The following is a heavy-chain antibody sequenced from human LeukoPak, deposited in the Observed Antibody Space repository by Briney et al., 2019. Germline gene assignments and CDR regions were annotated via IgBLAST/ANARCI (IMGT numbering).Heavy chain of an antibody. CDR3: ARTLLLSLNLFDP. V-gene: IGHV3-43*02. J-gene: IGHJ5*02. CDR2: ISGDGNNT. D-gene: IGHD3-10*01. Sequence: PGGSLRLSCAASGFTFDDYAMHWVRQAPGKGLEWVSLISGDGNNTYYSDSVKGRFTISRDNSKNSLYLQMNSLRTEDTALYYCARTLLLSLNLFDPWGLGTLVTVSS. CDR1: GFTFDDYA.